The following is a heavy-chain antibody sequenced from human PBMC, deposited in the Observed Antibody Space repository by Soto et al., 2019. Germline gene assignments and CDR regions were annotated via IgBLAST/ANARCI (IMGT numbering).Heavy chain of an antibody. D-gene: IGHD3-22*01. Sequence: QVQLQESGPGLVKPSQTLSLTCTVSVASISSGGYYWSWIRQHPGEGLEWIGYIYYSGSTSYNPSRKSCVTISVDTSKNQFSLKLSSVTDADTAVYYCARESKYDTSGYPPWFAPWGQGTLVTVSS. CDR2: IYYSGST. V-gene: IGHV4-31*03. CDR1: VASISSGGYY. J-gene: IGHJ5*02. CDR3: ARESKYDTSGYPPWFAP.